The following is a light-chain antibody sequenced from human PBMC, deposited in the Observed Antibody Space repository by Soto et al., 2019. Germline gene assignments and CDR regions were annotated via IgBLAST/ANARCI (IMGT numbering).Light chain of an antibody. CDR2: DTS. CDR1: QSLTNSF. V-gene: IGKV3-20*01. CDR3: QQYGTSEII. Sequence: EIVLTQSPGTLSLSPCERATLSCRASQSLTNSFIARYQQKPGQAPRLLIYDTSSRATGIPDRFSGSGSGTDFTLTISRLEPEDFAVFFCQQYGTSEIIFGQGTRLEIK. J-gene: IGKJ5*01.